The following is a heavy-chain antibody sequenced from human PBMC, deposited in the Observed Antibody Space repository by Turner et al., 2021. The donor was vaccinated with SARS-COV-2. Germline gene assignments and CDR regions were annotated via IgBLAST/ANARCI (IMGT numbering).Heavy chain of an antibody. V-gene: IGHV1-2*02. CDR1: GYTFTGYY. D-gene: IGHD6-19*01. CDR2: ISPKSGGT. J-gene: IGHJ4*02. CDR3: ARSANSSGWHY. Sequence: HVPLVPSGAEVTKPGSSLKVSCKASGYTFTGYYMHGVRQAPGQGIEWMGRISPKSGGTKYAEKLKGRVTMTRDTSISTVDMELSRLRSDDTAVYYCARSANSSGWHYWGQGTLVTVSS.